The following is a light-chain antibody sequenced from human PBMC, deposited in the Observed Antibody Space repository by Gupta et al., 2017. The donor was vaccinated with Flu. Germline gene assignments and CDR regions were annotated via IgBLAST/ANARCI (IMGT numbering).Light chain of an antibody. V-gene: IGKV1-39*01. Sequence: DIQMTQSPSSLSASVGDRVTITCRASQTIRSYLNWYQKKSGEAPKLLIYAASTLQSGVPSRFSGSESGTVFTLTITSLQPEDFATYYCQQSYSTPNTFGGGTKVEIK. CDR1: QTIRSY. J-gene: IGKJ4*01. CDR2: AAS. CDR3: QQSYSTPNT.